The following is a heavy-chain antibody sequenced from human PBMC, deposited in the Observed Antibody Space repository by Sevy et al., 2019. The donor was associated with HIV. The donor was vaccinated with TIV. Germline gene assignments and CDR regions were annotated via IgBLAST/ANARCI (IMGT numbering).Heavy chain of an antibody. V-gene: IGHV3-30*04. CDR2: ISSDGNSQ. D-gene: IGHD3-22*01. CDR3: ARNDYYDTIGGTGNFDY. Sequence: GGSLRLSCAASGFTFSSHAMHWVRQAPGKGLDWVAVISSDGNSQYSADSVKGRFTISRDNSKNTLFLQMSSLRAEDGATYFVARNDYYDTIGGTGNFDYWGQGTLVTVSS. J-gene: IGHJ4*02. CDR1: GFTFSSHA.